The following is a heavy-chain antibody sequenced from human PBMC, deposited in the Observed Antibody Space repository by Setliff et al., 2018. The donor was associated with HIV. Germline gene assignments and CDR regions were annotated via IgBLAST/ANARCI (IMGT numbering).Heavy chain of an antibody. J-gene: IGHJ4*02. D-gene: IGHD3-22*01. CDR2: INTNTGNP. Sequence: ASVKVSCKGSGYTFTSYAMNWVRQAPGQGLEWMGWINTNTGNPTYAQGFTGRFVFSLDTSVSTAYLQISSLKAEDTAVYYCARTLDPGITMIVPLDYWGQGTLVTVSS. V-gene: IGHV7-4-1*02. CDR1: GYTFTSYA. CDR3: ARTLDPGITMIVPLDY.